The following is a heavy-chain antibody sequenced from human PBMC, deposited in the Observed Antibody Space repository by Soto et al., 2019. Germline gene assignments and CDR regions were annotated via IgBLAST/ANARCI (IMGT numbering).Heavy chain of an antibody. CDR1: GGTFSSYA. CDR3: AGSVGARPNFWSYYAMDV. CDR2: IIPIFGTP. J-gene: IGHJ6*02. D-gene: IGHD6-6*01. Sequence: QVQLVQSGAEVKKPGSSVKVSCKASGGTFSSYAISWVRQAPGQGLEWLGGIIPIFGTPRYAENFQGRVTITADKSTRTASMELSSLTSEDTAIYYCAGSVGARPNFWSYYAMDVWGQGTTVAVSS. V-gene: IGHV1-69*06.